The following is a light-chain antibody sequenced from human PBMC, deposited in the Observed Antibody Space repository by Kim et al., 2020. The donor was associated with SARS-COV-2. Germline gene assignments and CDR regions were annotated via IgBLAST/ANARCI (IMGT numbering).Light chain of an antibody. CDR2: AAS. V-gene: IGKV1-27*01. CDR1: QGISKY. Sequence: ASVGDRVTITCRASQGISKYLAWYQQQPEKVPKLLIYAASALQSGVPSRFSGSGSGTDFTLTISSLQPEDVATYYCQKYNSAPRTFGQGTKVDIK. J-gene: IGKJ1*01. CDR3: QKYNSAPRT.